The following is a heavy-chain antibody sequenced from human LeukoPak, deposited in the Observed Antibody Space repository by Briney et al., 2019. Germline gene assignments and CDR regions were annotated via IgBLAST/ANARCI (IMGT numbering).Heavy chain of an antibody. V-gene: IGHV3-15*01. Sequence: GGSLRLSCAASGFTFSNAWMSWVRQAPGKGLEWVGRIQSKTDSGTTDYAAPVKGRFTISRDDSKNTLYLQMNSLRAEDTAVYYCANKYHDYYGSGTYSPFDYWGQGTLVTVSS. CDR3: ANKYHDYYGSGTYSPFDY. J-gene: IGHJ4*02. D-gene: IGHD3-10*01. CDR2: IQSKTDSGTT. CDR1: GFTFSNAW.